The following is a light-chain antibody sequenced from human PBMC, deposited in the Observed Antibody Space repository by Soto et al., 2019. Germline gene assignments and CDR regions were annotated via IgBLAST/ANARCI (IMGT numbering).Light chain of an antibody. CDR3: CSWAGSNSFYF. CDR2: EVS. J-gene: IGLJ1*01. V-gene: IGLV2-23*02. Sequence: QSVLTQPASGSGSPGQSITISCTGTSSDVGSYNLVSWYQQLPGKAPKLIIYEVSKRPSGVSNRFSGSKSGNTASLTISGLQAEDEAVYCCCSWAGSNSFYFFGTGTKVTV. CDR1: SSDVGSYNL.